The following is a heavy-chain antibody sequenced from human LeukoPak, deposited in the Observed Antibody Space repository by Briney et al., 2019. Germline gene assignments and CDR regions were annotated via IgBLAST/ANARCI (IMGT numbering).Heavy chain of an antibody. CDR3: ARARIVGALFDY. J-gene: IGHJ4*02. V-gene: IGHV4-39*07. D-gene: IGHD1-26*01. Sequence: SETLSLTCTVSGGSISSSSYYWGWIRQPPGKGLEWIGSIYYSGSTYYNPSLKSRVTMSVDTSKNQFSLKLSSVTAADTAVYYCARARIVGALFDYWGQGTLVTVSS. CDR1: GGSISSSSYY. CDR2: IYYSGST.